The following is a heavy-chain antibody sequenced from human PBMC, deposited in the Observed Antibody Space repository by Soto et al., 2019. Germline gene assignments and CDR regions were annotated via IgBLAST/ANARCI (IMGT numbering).Heavy chain of an antibody. V-gene: IGHV4-39*01. J-gene: IGHJ3*02. Sequence: QLQLQESGPGLVKPSETLSLTCTVSGGSISSSMYYWGWIRQPPGKGLEWIASIFYSGTTYYNPSLKSRVSISVDTSNNQFSLRLSSVTAADTAVYYCARRWGVVVPATIRDAFDIWGQGTMVTVSS. CDR2: IFYSGTT. CDR3: ARRWGVVVPATIRDAFDI. D-gene: IGHD2-2*02. CDR1: GGSISSSMYY.